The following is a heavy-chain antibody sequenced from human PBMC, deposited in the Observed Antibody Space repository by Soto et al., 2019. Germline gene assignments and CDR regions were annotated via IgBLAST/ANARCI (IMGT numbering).Heavy chain of an antibody. CDR3: ARMAATGLYYGMDV. V-gene: IGHV2-26*01. D-gene: IGHD1-1*01. CDR1: GFSLTKPRMG. J-gene: IGHJ6*02. CDR2: VFSNDEK. Sequence: QVTLKESGPVLVIPTETLTLTCTVSGFSLTKPRMGVSWIRQPPGKALEWLAHVFSNDEKSYTTSLKTRLTIFKDTSKSQVVLTLTNLDPVDTATYYCARMAATGLYYGMDVWGQGTTVTVSS.